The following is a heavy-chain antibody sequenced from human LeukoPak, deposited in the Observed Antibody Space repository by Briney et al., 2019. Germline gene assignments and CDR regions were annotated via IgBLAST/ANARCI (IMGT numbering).Heavy chain of an antibody. CDR3: AKDLYYDSSGYGPIPDY. J-gene: IGHJ4*02. CDR1: GFTFSSYG. Sequence: GGSLRLSCAASGFTFSSYGMHWVRQAPGKGLEWVAVISYDGSNKYYADSVKGRFTISRDNSKNTLYLQMNSLRAEDTAVYYCAKDLYYDSSGYGPIPDYWGQGTLVTVSS. V-gene: IGHV3-30*18. D-gene: IGHD3-22*01. CDR2: ISYDGSNK.